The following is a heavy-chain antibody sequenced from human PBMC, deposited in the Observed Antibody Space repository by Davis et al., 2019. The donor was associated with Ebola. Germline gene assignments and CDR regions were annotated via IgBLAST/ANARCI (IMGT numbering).Heavy chain of an antibody. CDR1: GGTFSSYA. J-gene: IGHJ5*02. CDR3: ASDGYNYGKWFDP. V-gene: IGHV1-18*01. D-gene: IGHD5-18*01. CDR2: VSGHNGHT. Sequence: ASVKVSCKASGGTFSSYAISWVRQAPGQGLEWMGWVSGHNGHTDYAYNFQGRVTMTTDTSTSTAYMELRSLTSDDTAMYYCASDGYNYGKWFDPWGQGTLVTVSS.